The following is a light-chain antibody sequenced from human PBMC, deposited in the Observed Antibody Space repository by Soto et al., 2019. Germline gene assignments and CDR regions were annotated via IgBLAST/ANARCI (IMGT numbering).Light chain of an antibody. V-gene: IGLV7-43*01. J-gene: IGLJ2*01. CDR3: LLYYGGAQVL. Sequence: VVTQEPSLTVSPGGTVTPTCASSAGAVTSAYYTNWLQQKPGQAPRALIYSTSEKHSWTPARFSGSLLGGKAALTLSAAQPEDEADYYCLLYYGGAQVLFGGGTQLTVL. CDR2: STS. CDR1: AGAVTSAYY.